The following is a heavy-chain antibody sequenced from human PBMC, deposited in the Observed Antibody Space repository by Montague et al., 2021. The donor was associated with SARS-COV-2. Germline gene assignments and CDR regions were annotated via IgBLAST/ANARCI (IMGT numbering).Heavy chain of an antibody. Sequence: SLRLSCVASGFTFSSYAMHWVRQAPGKGLEWVAVISYDGSNKYYXDSVKGRFTISRDNSKNTLYLQMNSLRAEDTAVYYCARGTKGNYYYGMDVWGQGTTVTVSS. CDR1: GFTFSSYA. V-gene: IGHV3-30*04. J-gene: IGHJ6*02. CDR3: ARGTKGNYYYGMDV. D-gene: IGHD2-8*01. CDR2: ISYDGSNK.